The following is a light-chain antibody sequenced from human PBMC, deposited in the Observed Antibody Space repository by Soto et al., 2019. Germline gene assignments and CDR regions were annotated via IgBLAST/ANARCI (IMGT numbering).Light chain of an antibody. CDR1: QDISNY. V-gene: IGKV1-33*01. Sequence: DIQMTQSPSSLSASVGDRVTITCQASQDISNYLNWYQQKPGKAPKLLINDASNLQTGVPSRFSGGGSGTDLTSSISSLQPANIATYYCQQYDNLPPYTFGQGTKLEIK. CDR3: QQYDNLPPYT. CDR2: DAS. J-gene: IGKJ2*01.